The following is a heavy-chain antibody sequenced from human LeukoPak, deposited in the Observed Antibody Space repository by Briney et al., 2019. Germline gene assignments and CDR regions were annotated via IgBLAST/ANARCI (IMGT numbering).Heavy chain of an antibody. D-gene: IGHD6-19*01. CDR1: GFTFSSYW. V-gene: IGHV3-7*01. Sequence: GGSLRLSCAASGFTFSSYWMSWARQAPGKGLEWVANIKQDGSEKYYVDSVKGRFTIPRDNAKNSLYLQMNSLRAEDTAVYYCARSTVAGTCDYWGQGTLVTVSS. CDR2: IKQDGSEK. CDR3: ARSTVAGTCDY. J-gene: IGHJ4*02.